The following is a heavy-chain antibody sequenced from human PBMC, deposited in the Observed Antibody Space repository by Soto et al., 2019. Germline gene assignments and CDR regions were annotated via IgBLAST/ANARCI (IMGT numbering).Heavy chain of an antibody. CDR3: ARVEAAAGTFYYYGMDV. CDR1: GYTFTSYG. CDR2: ISAYNGNT. V-gene: IGHV1-18*01. Sequence: QVQLVQSGAEVKKPGASVKVSCKASGYTFTSYGISWVRQAPGQGLEWMGWISAYNGNTNYAQKLQGRVTMTTDTSTSTAYMELRSLRSDDTAVYYCARVEAAAGTFYYYGMDVWGQGTTVTVSS. J-gene: IGHJ6*02. D-gene: IGHD6-13*01.